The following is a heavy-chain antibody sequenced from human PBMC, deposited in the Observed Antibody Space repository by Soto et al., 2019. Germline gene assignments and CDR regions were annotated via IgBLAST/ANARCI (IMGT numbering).Heavy chain of an antibody. CDR2: IWYDGSNK. Sequence: PGGSLRLSCAASGFTFSSYGMHWVRQAPGKGLEWVAVIWYDGSNKYYADSVKGRFTISRDNSKNTLYLQMNSLRAEDTAVYYCARVEYCSSTSCYNNFDYWGQGTLVTVSS. CDR3: ARVEYCSSTSCYNNFDY. D-gene: IGHD2-2*02. CDR1: GFTFSSYG. J-gene: IGHJ4*02. V-gene: IGHV3-33*01.